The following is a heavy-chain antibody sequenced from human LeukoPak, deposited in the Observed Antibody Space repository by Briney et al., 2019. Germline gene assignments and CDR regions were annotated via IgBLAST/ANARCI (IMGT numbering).Heavy chain of an antibody. CDR1: GFTFSNYS. J-gene: IGHJ4*02. CDR3: ASATVGWYSDY. CDR2: ISRSSTYI. D-gene: IGHD6-19*01. Sequence: GGSLRLSCAASGFTFSNYSMNWVRQAPGKGLEWVSSISRSSTYIYYADSVKGRFTISRDNAKNSLYPQMNSLRAEDTAVYYCASATVGWYSDYWGQGTLVTVSS. V-gene: IGHV3-21*01.